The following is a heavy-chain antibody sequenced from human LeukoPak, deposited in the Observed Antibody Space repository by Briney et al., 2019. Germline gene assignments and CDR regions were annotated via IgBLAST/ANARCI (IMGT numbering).Heavy chain of an antibody. CDR3: AREMTTVTKDDY. Sequence: SETLSLTCAVYGGSFSGYYWSWIRQPPGKGLEWIGEINHSGSTNYNPSLKSRVTISVDTSKSQFSLKLSSVTAADTAVYYCAREMTTVTKDDYWGQGTLVTVSS. J-gene: IGHJ4*02. D-gene: IGHD4-17*01. V-gene: IGHV4-34*01. CDR2: INHSGST. CDR1: GGSFSGYY.